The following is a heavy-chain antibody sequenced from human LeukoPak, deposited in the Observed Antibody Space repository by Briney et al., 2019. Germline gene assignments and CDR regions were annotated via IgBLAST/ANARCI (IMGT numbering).Heavy chain of an antibody. D-gene: IGHD1-26*01. V-gene: IGHV7-4-1*02. CDR1: GYTFTSYA. CDR3: ARGGAWTWSHAFDI. CDR2: INTNTGNP. Sequence: GASVKVSCKASGYTFTSYAMNWVRQAPGQGLEWMGWINTNTGNPTYAQGFTGRFVFSLDASVSTAYLQISSLKAEDTAVYYCARGGAWTWSHAFDIWSQGTMVTVSS. J-gene: IGHJ3*02.